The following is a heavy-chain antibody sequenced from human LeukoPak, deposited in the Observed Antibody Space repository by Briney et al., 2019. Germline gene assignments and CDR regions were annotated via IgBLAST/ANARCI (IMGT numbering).Heavy chain of an antibody. V-gene: IGHV4-38-2*02. J-gene: IGHJ4*02. CDR2: IHHGGST. CDR1: GYSISSGYY. Sequence: SETLSLTCAVSGYSISSGYYWGWIRQPPGKGLEWIANIHHGGSTYYNPSLKSRVTISIDTSKNQVSLKLTSVTAADTAVYYCARDWPANYWGQGTLVTVSP. D-gene: IGHD2-2*01. CDR3: ARDWPANY.